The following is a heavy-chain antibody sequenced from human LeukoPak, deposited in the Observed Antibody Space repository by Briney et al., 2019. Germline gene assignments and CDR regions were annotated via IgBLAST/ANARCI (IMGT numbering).Heavy chain of an antibody. Sequence: SETLSLTCTVSGGSISSYYWSWIRQPPGKGLEWIGYIYYSGSTNYNPSLKSRVTISVDTSKNQFSLKLSSVTAADTAVYYCARRRYCSSTSCYMGWFDPWGQGTLVTVSS. CDR3: ARRRYCSSTSCYMGWFDP. CDR1: GGSISSYY. V-gene: IGHV4-59*08. J-gene: IGHJ5*02. CDR2: IYYSGST. D-gene: IGHD2-2*02.